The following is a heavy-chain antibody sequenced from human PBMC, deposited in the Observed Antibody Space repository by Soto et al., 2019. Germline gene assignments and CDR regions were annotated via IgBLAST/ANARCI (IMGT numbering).Heavy chain of an antibody. CDR1: GGSFSGYY. V-gene: IGHV4-34*01. CDR2: INHSGRT. D-gene: IGHD3-3*01. Sequence: QVQLQQWGAGLLKPSETLSLTCAVYGGSFSGYYWSWIRQPPGKGLEWIGEINHSGRTNYNPSLKSRVTISVDTSKNQFSLKLSSVTAADTAVYYCARGAVWSGYYTPTNNWFDPWGQGTLVTVSS. CDR3: ARGAVWSGYYTPTNNWFDP. J-gene: IGHJ5*02.